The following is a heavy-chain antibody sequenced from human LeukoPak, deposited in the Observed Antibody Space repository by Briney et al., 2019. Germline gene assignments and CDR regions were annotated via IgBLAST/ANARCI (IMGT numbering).Heavy chain of an antibody. J-gene: IGHJ1*01. CDR2: IESDGST. Sequence: PGGSPRLSCAASGFTFSTYWMHWVRQAPGKGLVWVSRIESDGSTNYADSVKGRFTISRDNAKNTVSLQMNSLRAEDTGVYYCARAPSEIGGYYPEYFRHWGQGTLVTVSS. CDR1: GFTFSTYW. D-gene: IGHD3-22*01. V-gene: IGHV3-74*01. CDR3: ARAPSEIGGYYPEYFRH.